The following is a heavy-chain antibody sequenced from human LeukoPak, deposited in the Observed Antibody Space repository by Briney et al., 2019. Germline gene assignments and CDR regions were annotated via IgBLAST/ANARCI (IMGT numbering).Heavy chain of an antibody. J-gene: IGHJ6*02. Sequence: GGSLRLSCAASGFTFSDYYMSWIRQAPGKGLEWVSYISSSGSTIYYADSVKGRFTISRDNAKNSLYLQMNSLRAEDTAVYYCAREKAAAGPPNRYYYYYYGMDVWGQGTTVTVSS. V-gene: IGHV3-11*01. D-gene: IGHD6-13*01. CDR2: ISSSGSTI. CDR1: GFTFSDYY. CDR3: AREKAAAGPPNRYYYYYYGMDV.